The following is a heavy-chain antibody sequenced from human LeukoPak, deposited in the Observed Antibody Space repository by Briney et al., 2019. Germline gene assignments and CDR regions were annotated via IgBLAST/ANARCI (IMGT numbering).Heavy chain of an antibody. V-gene: IGHV4-61*01. J-gene: IGHJ4*02. D-gene: IGHD3-10*01. CDR3: ARNPPLWFGEID. CDR1: GGSISSSSYY. Sequence: SETLSLTCTVSGGSISSSSYYWSWIRQPPGKGLEWIGYIYYSGSTNYNPSLKSRVTISVDTSKNQFSLKLSSVTAADTAVYYCARNPPLWFGEIDWGQGTLVTVSS. CDR2: IYYSGST.